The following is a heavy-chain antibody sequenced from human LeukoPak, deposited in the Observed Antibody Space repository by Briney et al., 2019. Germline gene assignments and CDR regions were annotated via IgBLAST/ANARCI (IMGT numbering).Heavy chain of an antibody. J-gene: IGHJ6*03. CDR1: GFTFSSYA. D-gene: IGHD3-22*01. Sequence: GGSLRLSCAASGFTFSSYAMSWVRQAPGKGLEWVSAISGSGGSTYYADSVKGRFTISRDNSKNTLYLQMNSLRAEDTAVYYCARDQWLYYYYYMDVWGKGTTVTVSS. CDR2: ISGSGGST. CDR3: ARDQWLYYYYYMDV. V-gene: IGHV3-23*01.